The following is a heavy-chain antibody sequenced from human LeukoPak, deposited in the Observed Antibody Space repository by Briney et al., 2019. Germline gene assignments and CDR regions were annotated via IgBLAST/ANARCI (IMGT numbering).Heavy chain of an antibody. CDR2: INPNSGGT. CDR1: GYTFTGYY. Sequence: GASVKVSCKASGYTFTGYYMHWVRQAPGQGLEWMGWINPNSGGTNYAQKFQGRVTMTRDTSISTAYMELSRLRSDDTAVYYCATRDERAYYDSSGYYYPGGYWGQGTLVTVSS. J-gene: IGHJ4*02. CDR3: ATRDERAYYDSSGYYYPGGY. V-gene: IGHV1-2*02. D-gene: IGHD3-22*01.